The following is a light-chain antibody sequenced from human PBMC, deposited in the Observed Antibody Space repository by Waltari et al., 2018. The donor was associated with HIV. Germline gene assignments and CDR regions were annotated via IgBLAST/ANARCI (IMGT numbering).Light chain of an antibody. V-gene: IGKV1-5*03. J-gene: IGKJ1*01. CDR3: QQYNSFTWT. Sequence: DIQMTQSPSTLSASVGDRGTITCRASQSISTWLAWYQQKPGKAPKLLSYKASTLESGVPSRFSGSGSGTEFTLTISSLQPDDFATYYCQQYNSFTWTFGQGTKVEIE. CDR2: KAS. CDR1: QSISTW.